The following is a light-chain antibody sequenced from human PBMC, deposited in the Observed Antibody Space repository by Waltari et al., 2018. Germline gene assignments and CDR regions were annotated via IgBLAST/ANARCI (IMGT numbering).Light chain of an antibody. CDR1: QSIADW. J-gene: IGKJ1*01. CDR3: QLYRLFSP. Sequence: GDRVTISCRASQSIADWLAWYQQKPGQPTKLLIHKASTLQGRVPSRFSGSGSGTEFTLTITILPPDGSATCYCQLYRLFSPFGQGTKV. V-gene: IGKV1-5*03. CDR2: KAS.